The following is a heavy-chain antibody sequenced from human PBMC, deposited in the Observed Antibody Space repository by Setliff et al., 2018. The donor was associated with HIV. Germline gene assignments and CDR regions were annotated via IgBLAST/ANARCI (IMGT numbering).Heavy chain of an antibody. J-gene: IGHJ4*02. CDR1: GYTFSTYG. CDR2: ISAYNGNT. V-gene: IGHV1-18*01. Sequence: ASVKVSCKASGYTFSTYGISWVRQAPGQGLEWMGWISAYNGNTNYAQKLQGRVTVTTDTSTSTAYMELRSLRSDDTAVYYCSRHGIAALAYYFDYWGQGTLVTVSS. D-gene: IGHD6-6*01. CDR3: SRHGIAALAYYFDY.